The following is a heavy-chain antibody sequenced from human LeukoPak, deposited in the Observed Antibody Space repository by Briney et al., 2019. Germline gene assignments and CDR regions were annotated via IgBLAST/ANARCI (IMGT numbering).Heavy chain of an antibody. D-gene: IGHD2/OR15-2a*01. CDR2: IKEDGSEK. J-gene: IGHJ4*02. V-gene: IGHV3-7*01. Sequence: GGSLRLSCAASRFTFSSYWMGWVRQAPGRGLEWVANIKEDGSEKNYVDSVKGRFSISRDNADNSLYLQMNSLRAEDTAMYYCTRPGAGGGNFFRYYYDLWGQGTLVTVSS. CDR3: TRPGAGGGNFFRYYYDL. CDR1: RFTFSSYW.